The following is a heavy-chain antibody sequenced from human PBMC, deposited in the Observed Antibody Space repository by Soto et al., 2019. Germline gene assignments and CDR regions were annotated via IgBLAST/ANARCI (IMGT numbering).Heavy chain of an antibody. Sequence: PGGSLRLSCAASGFTFSSYWMHWVRQAPGKGLVWVSRINSDGSSTSYADSVKVRFTISRDNAKNTLYLQMNSLRAEDTAVYYCARASTPSTYYYGSRKPHDAFDIWGQGTMVTVSS. D-gene: IGHD3-10*01. CDR1: GFTFSSYW. V-gene: IGHV3-74*01. CDR3: ARASTPSTYYYGSRKPHDAFDI. CDR2: INSDGSST. J-gene: IGHJ3*02.